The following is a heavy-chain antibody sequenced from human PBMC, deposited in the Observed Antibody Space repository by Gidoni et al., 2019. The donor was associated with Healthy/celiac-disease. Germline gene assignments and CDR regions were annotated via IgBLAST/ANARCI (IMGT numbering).Heavy chain of an antibody. V-gene: IGHV4-39*01. CDR3: ARSNVAVAATPFNWFDP. CDR2: IYYSGST. CDR1: GGSISSSSYY. D-gene: IGHD6-19*01. J-gene: IGHJ5*02. Sequence: QLQLQESGPGLVKPSETLSLTCTVSGGSISSSSYYWGWIRQPPGKGLEWIGSIYYSGSTYYNPSLKSRVTISVDTSKNQFSLKLSSVTAADTAVYYCARSNVAVAATPFNWFDPWGQGTLVTVSS.